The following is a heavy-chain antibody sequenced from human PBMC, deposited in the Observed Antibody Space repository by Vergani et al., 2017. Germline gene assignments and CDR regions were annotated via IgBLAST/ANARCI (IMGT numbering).Heavy chain of an antibody. CDR3: ASDSSGYDAFHM. J-gene: IGHJ3*02. Sequence: QVQLVESGGGVVQPGRSLRLSCAASGFTFSSYGMHWVRQAPGKGLEWVAVIWYDGSNKYYSDSVKGRFTISRDNSKNTLYLQMISLGAADTAVYYCASDSSGYDAFHMWGEGRMVTLSS. V-gene: IGHV3-33*01. D-gene: IGHD5-12*01. CDR2: IWYDGSNK. CDR1: GFTFSSYG.